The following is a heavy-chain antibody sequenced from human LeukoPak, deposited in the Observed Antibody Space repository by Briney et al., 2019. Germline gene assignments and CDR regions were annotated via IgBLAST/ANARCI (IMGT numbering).Heavy chain of an antibody. CDR1: GYTFTSYG. J-gene: IGHJ4*02. CDR3: ARVPKKYSGSYYEADY. V-gene: IGHV1-18*01. Sequence: HRASVKVSCKASGYTFTSYGISWVRQAPGQGLEWMGWISAYNGNTNCAQKLQGRVTMTTDTSTSTAYMELRSLRSDDTAVYYCARVPKKYSGSYYEADYWGQGTLVTVSS. D-gene: IGHD1-26*01. CDR2: ISAYNGNT.